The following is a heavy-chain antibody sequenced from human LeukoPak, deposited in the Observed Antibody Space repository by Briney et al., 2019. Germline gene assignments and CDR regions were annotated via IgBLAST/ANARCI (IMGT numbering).Heavy chain of an antibody. Sequence: GGSLRLSCAASGFTFSTHAMSWVRQAPGKELEWVSTISDTTYYADSVKDRFTISRDNSKNILYLQMNNLRAEDAAIYYCAKAFAFVRANYFDYWGQGTLVTVSS. V-gene: IGHV3-23*01. CDR1: GFTFSTHA. D-gene: IGHD2/OR15-2a*01. CDR2: ISDTT. CDR3: AKAFAFVRANYFDY. J-gene: IGHJ4*02.